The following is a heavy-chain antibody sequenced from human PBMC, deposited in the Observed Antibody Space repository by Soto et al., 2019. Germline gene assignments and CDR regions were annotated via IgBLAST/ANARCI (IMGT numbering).Heavy chain of an antibody. CDR1: GFTFSSYA. CDR2: ISGSGGST. Sequence: EVQLLESGGGLVQPGGSLRLSCAASGFTFSSYAMCWVRQAPGKGLEWDSAISGSGGSTYYADSVKGRFTISRDNSKNTLYLQMNSLSAEDTAVYYCAKDQQWSSGWYGWFDPWGQGTLVTVSS. J-gene: IGHJ5*02. V-gene: IGHV3-23*01. CDR3: AKDQQWSSGWYGWFDP. D-gene: IGHD6-19*01.